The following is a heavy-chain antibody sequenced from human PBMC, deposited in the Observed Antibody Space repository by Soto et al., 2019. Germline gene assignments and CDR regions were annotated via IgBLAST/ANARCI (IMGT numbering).Heavy chain of an antibody. D-gene: IGHD3-10*01. Sequence: SETLSLTCAVYGGSFSGYYWSWIRQPPGKGLEWIGEINHSGSTNYNPSLKSRVTISVDTSKNQFSLKLSSVTAADTAVYYCARGRGRSTLGIYYYYGMDVWGQGTTVTVSS. CDR1: GGSFSGYY. V-gene: IGHV4-34*01. CDR3: ARGRGRSTLGIYYYYGMDV. CDR2: INHSGST. J-gene: IGHJ6*02.